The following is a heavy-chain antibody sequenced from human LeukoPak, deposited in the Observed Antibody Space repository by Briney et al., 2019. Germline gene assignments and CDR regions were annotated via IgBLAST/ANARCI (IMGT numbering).Heavy chain of an antibody. CDR2: IYHSGST. Sequence: SETLSLTCAVSGGSISSSNWWSWVRQPPGKGLEWIGEIYHSGSTNYNPSLKSRVTISVDKSKNQFSLKLSSVTAADTAVYYCARGRQTYYYGSGSFDYWGQGTLVTVSS. V-gene: IGHV4-4*02. CDR1: GGSISSSNW. J-gene: IGHJ4*02. CDR3: ARGRQTYYYGSGSFDY. D-gene: IGHD3-10*01.